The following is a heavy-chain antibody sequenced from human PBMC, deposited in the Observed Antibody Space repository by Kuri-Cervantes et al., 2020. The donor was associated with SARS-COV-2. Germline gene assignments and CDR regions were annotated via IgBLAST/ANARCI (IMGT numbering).Heavy chain of an antibody. D-gene: IGHD4-23*01. Sequence: SETLSLTCTVSGGSISGYYWSWIRQPPGKGLEWIGEINHSGSTNYNPSLKSRVTISVDTSKNQFSLKLSSVTAADTAVYYCARGARDYGGNSEFDYWGQGTLVTVSS. J-gene: IGHJ4*02. CDR1: GGSISGYY. V-gene: IGHV4-34*01. CDR2: INHSGST. CDR3: ARGARDYGGNSEFDY.